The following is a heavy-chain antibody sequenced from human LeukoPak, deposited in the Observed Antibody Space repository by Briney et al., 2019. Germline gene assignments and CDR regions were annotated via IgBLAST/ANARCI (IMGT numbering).Heavy chain of an antibody. CDR1: GFTFSRYE. J-gene: IGHJ4*02. CDR3: ARVQVVRGVRTNFDY. D-gene: IGHD3-10*01. CDR2: ISSGGGNI. Sequence: GGSLRLSCAASGFTFSRYEVIWVRQAPGKGLEWVSYISSGGGNIYYADFVKGRFTISRDSAKSLLYPQMNSLRAEDTAVYYCARVQVVRGVRTNFDYWGQGTLVTVSS. V-gene: IGHV3-48*03.